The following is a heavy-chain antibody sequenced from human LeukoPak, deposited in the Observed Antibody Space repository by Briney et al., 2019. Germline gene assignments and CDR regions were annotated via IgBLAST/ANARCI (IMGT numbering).Heavy chain of an antibody. CDR2: IKSKTDGGTT. Sequence: GGSLRLSCAASGFTFSNAWMSWVRQAPGKGLEWVGRIKSKTDGGTTDYAAPVKGRFTISRDDSKNTLYLQMNSLKTEDTAAYYCTTGKVPLRGYYYDSSGYYNGEDYWGQGTLVTVSS. CDR1: GFTFSNAW. D-gene: IGHD3-22*01. J-gene: IGHJ4*02. V-gene: IGHV3-15*01. CDR3: TTGKVPLRGYYYDSSGYYNGEDY.